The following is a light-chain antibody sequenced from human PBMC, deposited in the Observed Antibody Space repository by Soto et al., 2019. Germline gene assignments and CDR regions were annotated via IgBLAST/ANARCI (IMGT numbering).Light chain of an antibody. V-gene: IGKV3-11*01. Sequence: EIVLPQSPATPSLSPGEIATLSCRASQSVSTFLGWYQQKPGQAPRLLISDAANRATCIPARFSGSGSGTDFTLTISSLEPEDFEIYYFQHRSNWPPTFGQGTRLEIK. CDR2: DAA. CDR3: QHRSNWPPT. CDR1: QSVSTF. J-gene: IGKJ5*01.